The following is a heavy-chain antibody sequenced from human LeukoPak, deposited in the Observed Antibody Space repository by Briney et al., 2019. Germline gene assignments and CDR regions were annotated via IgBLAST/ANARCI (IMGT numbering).Heavy chain of an antibody. J-gene: IGHJ4*02. Sequence: PGGSLRLSCAASGFTFSSYAMSWVRQAPGKGLEWVSAISGSGGSTYYADSVKGRFTISRDNSKNTLYLQMNSLRAEDTAVYYCAKDTGYYYDSSGYRAPDYWGQGTLVTVSS. CDR2: ISGSGGST. D-gene: IGHD3-22*01. V-gene: IGHV3-23*01. CDR1: GFTFSSYA. CDR3: AKDTGYYYDSSGYRAPDY.